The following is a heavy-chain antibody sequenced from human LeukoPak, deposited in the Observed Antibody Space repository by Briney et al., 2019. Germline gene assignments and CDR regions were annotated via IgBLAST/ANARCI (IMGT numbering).Heavy chain of an antibody. CDR1: GFTFSSYA. CDR3: ATDRGWRTSGYYLYYFEY. J-gene: IGHJ4*02. V-gene: IGHV3-23*01. D-gene: IGHD3-3*01. Sequence: GGSLRLSCAASGFTFSSYAMSWVRQAPGKGLEWVSSISGSGGSTYYADSVKGRFTISRDNTKNSLYLQMSSLRAEDTAVYYCATDRGWRTSGYYLYYFEYWGQGTLVTFSS. CDR2: ISGSGGST.